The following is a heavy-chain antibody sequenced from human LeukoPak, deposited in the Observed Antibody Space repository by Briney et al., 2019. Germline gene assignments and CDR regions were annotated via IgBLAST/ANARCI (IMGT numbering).Heavy chain of an antibody. J-gene: IGHJ4*02. CDR3: AREARFGELLYHDY. V-gene: IGHV1-69*05. Sequence: SVKVSCKASGGTFSSYAISWVRQAPGQGLEWMGRIIPIFGTANYAQKFQGRVTITTDESTSTAYMELSSLRSEDTAVYYCAREARFGELLYHDYWGQGTLATVSS. D-gene: IGHD3-10*01. CDR1: GGTFSSYA. CDR2: IIPIFGTA.